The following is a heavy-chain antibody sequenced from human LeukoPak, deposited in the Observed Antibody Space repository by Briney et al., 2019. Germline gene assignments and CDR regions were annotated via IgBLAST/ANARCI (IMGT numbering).Heavy chain of an antibody. CDR3: ARADDDFTLFDY. CDR1: GGSISSYY. CDR2: IYYSGST. V-gene: IGHV4-59*01. Sequence: SKTLSLTCTVSGGSISSYYWSWIRQPPGKGLEWIGYIYYSGSTNYNPSLKSRVTISVDTSKNQFSLKLSSVTAADTAVYYCARADDDFTLFDYWGQGTLVTVSS. J-gene: IGHJ4*02. D-gene: IGHD1-1*01.